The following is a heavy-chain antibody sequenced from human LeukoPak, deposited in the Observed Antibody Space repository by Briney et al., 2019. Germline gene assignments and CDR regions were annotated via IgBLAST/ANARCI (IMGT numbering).Heavy chain of an antibody. Sequence: PSETLSLTPTVSDGTISSYCWRWMRQPPGKGQEWIGYIYYSGSTNYNPSLKSRVTISVDTSKNQCSLKLRSVTAADTAVYYCARHVGYGNNWFDPWGQGTLVTVSS. J-gene: IGHJ5*02. D-gene: IGHD5-18*01. V-gene: IGHV4-59*08. CDR2: IYYSGST. CDR1: DGTISSYC. CDR3: ARHVGYGNNWFDP.